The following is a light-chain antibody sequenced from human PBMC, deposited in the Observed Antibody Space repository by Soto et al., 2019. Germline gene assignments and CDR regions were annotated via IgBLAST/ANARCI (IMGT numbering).Light chain of an antibody. CDR2: AAS. CDR3: QQSDSYPYT. J-gene: IGKJ2*01. Sequence: DIQLTQSPSFLSASLEDRVTITCRASQGIRTYLAWYQQKPGRAPKLLIYAASTLQSGVPSRFSGSGSGTEFTLTISSLQPEDFATYYCQQSDSYPYTFGQGTKLEIK. V-gene: IGKV1-9*01. CDR1: QGIRTY.